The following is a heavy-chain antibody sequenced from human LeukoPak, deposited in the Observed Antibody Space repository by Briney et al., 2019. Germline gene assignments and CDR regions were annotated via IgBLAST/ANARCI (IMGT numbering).Heavy chain of an antibody. CDR3: TTCAPNRYWFAP. CDR2: IDYSGYT. D-gene: IGHD2-2*01. CDR1: EGSISHDY. Sequence: SETLSLTCNISEGSISHDYWVWVRQPPGKGLEWIAYIDYSGYTDYNPSGKSRVTMSIDTSKGQFTLHLRSVSAADTAIYYCTTCAPNRYWFAPWGQGIQVTVSS. J-gene: IGHJ5*02. V-gene: IGHV4-59*08.